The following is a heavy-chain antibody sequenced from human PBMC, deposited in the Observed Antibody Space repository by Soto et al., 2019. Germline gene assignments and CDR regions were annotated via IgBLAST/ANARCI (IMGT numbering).Heavy chain of an antibody. J-gene: IGHJ2*01. CDR2: INAGNGNT. V-gene: IGHV1-3*01. Sequence: ASVKVSCKASGYTFTSYAMHWVRLAPGQRLEWMGWINAGNGNTKYSQKFQGRVTITRDTSASTAYMELSSLRSEDTAVYYCARAPSWWYFDLWGRGTLVTVSS. CDR1: GYTFTSYA. CDR3: ARAPSWWYFDL.